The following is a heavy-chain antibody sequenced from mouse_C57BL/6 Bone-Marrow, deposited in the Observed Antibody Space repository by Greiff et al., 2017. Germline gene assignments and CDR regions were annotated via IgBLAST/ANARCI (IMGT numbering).Heavy chain of an antibody. CDR2: ISGGGGNT. V-gene: IGHV5-9*01. J-gene: IGHJ1*03. Sequence: EVKLVESGGGLVKPGGSLKLSCAASGFTFSSYTMSWVRQTPEKRLEWVATISGGGGNTYYPDSVKGRFTISRDNAKNTLYLQMSSLRSEDTALYYCARQAYYSPSYWYFDVWGTGTTVTVSS. D-gene: IGHD2-12*01. CDR1: GFTFSSYT. CDR3: ARQAYYSPSYWYFDV.